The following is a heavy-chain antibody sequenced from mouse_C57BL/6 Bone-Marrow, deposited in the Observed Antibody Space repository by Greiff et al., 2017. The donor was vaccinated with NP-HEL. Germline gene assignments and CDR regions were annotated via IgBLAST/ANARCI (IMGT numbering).Heavy chain of an antibody. D-gene: IGHD4-1*01. CDR3: ARRVGRYYAMDY. Sequence: QVTLKVCGPGILQSSQTLSLTCSFSGFSLSTSGMGVSWIRQPSGKGLEWLAHIYWDDDKRYNPSLKSRLTISKDTSRNQVFLKITSVDTADTATYYCARRVGRYYAMDYWGQGTSVTVSS. J-gene: IGHJ4*01. V-gene: IGHV8-12*01. CDR2: IYWDDDK. CDR1: GFSLSTSGMG.